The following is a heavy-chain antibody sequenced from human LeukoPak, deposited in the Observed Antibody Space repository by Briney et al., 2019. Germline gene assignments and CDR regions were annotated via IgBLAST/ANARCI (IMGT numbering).Heavy chain of an antibody. CDR2: IYHSGST. CDR1: GYSISSGYH. CDR3: ARCSVPAAILWFDP. J-gene: IGHJ5*02. Sequence: SETLSLTCAVSGYSISSGYHWGWIRQPPGKGLEWIGSIYHSGSTYYNPSLKSRVTISVDTSKNQFSLKLSSVTAADTAVYYCARCSVPAAILWFDPWGQGTLVTVSS. D-gene: IGHD2-2*01. V-gene: IGHV4-38-2*01.